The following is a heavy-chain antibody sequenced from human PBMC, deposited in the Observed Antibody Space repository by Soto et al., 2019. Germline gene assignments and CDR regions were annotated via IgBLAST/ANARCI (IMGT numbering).Heavy chain of an antibody. CDR3: AGPAAGTSPIYYYGMDV. Sequence: QVQLVESGGGVVQPGRSLRLSCAASGFTFSSYGMHWVHQAPGKGLEWVAVIWYDGSNKYYADSVKGRFTISRDNSKNTLYLQMNSLRAEDTAVYYCAGPAAGTSPIYYYGMDVWGQGTTVTVSS. CDR2: IWYDGSNK. V-gene: IGHV3-33*01. J-gene: IGHJ6*02. D-gene: IGHD6-13*01. CDR1: GFTFSSYG.